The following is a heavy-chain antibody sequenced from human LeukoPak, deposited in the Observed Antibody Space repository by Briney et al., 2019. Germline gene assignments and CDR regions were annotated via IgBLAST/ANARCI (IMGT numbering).Heavy chain of an antibody. CDR2: ISGSGGST. CDR1: RFTFSSYA. J-gene: IGHJ4*02. D-gene: IGHD6-19*01. Sequence: GGSLRLSCAASRFTFSSYAMSWVRQAPGKGLEWVSAISGSGGSTYYADSVKGRFTISRDNSKNTLYLQMNSLRAEDTAVYYCAKGDSSGWYYFDYWGQGTLVTVSS. V-gene: IGHV3-23*01. CDR3: AKGDSSGWYYFDY.